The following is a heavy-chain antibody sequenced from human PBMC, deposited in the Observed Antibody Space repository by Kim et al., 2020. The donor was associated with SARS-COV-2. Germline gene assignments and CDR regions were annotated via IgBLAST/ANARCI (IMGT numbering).Heavy chain of an antibody. V-gene: IGHV6-1*01. Sequence: KWYNDNAESVKSRITINPATSKIQFSLQLNSVTPEDTAVYYCARKNYFDYWGQGTLVTVSS. CDR3: ARKNYFDY. J-gene: IGHJ4*02. CDR2: KWYN.